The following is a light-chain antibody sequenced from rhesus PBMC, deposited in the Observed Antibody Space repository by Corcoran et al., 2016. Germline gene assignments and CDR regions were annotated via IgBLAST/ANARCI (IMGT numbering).Light chain of an antibody. CDR1: QTIDSW. CDR2: KTS. Sequence: DIQMTQSPSSLSASVGDTVTITCRASQTIDSWLDWYTQKPGKAPKPLIYKTSSLRAGVPSRFSGSGSGTDFTLTISSLQPEDFATYYCLQYKSSPSFGGGTKVESK. CDR3: LQYKSSPS. V-gene: IGKV1-22*01. J-gene: IGKJ4*01.